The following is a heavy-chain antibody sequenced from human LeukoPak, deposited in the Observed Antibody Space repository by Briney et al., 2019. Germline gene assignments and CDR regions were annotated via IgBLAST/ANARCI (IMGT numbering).Heavy chain of an antibody. CDR2: ISSGSSYI. CDR1: GFTFSSYS. V-gene: IGHV3-21*01. CDR3: ARVGDSQATDY. J-gene: IGHJ4*02. D-gene: IGHD3-10*01. Sequence: PGGSLRLSCAASGFTFSSYSMNWVRQAPXXXLEWVSSISSGSSYIYYADSVKGRFTISRDNAKNSLYLQMNSLRAEDTAVYYCARVGDSQATDYWGQGTLVTVSS.